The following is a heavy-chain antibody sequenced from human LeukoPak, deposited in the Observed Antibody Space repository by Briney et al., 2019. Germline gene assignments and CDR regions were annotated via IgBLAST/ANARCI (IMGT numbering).Heavy chain of an antibody. Sequence: GGSLRLSCAASGFTFSNFGMHWVRQAPGKGLEWVASIRFDGNTKYYADSVKGRFTISRDIPKNTLYLQMNSLRPEDTAVYFCAKDVGSFGIDYWGQGTLVTVSS. CDR3: AKDVGSFGIDY. CDR1: GFTFSNFG. J-gene: IGHJ4*02. D-gene: IGHD3-10*01. CDR2: IRFDGNTK. V-gene: IGHV3-30*02.